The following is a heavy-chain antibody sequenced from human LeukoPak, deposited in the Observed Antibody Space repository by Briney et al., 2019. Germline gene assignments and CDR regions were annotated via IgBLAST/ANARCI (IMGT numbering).Heavy chain of an antibody. Sequence: SETLSLTCAVYGGSFSGYYWSWIRQPPGKGLEWIGEINYSGSTNYNPSLKSRLTISVDTSKNQFSVKLTSMTAADTAVYYCAIKVWEVLGSYYWGRGTVDSVSS. V-gene: IGHV4-34*01. CDR2: INYSGST. J-gene: IGHJ4*02. CDR3: AIKVWEVLGSYY. D-gene: IGHD1-26*01. CDR1: GGSFSGYY.